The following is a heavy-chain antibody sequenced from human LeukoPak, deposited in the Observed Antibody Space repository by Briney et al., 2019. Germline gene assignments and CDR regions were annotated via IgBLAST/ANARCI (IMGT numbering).Heavy chain of an antibody. CDR1: GYTFTGYY. D-gene: IGHD3-10*01. V-gene: IGHV1-2*02. Sequence: ASVKVSCKASGYTFTGYYMHWVRQAPGQGLEWMGWINPNSGGTDYAQKFQGRVTMTRDTSISTAYMELSRLRSDDTAVYYCASGDRVTMLRGGNIGYFDYWGQGTLVTVSS. CDR3: ASGDRVTMLRGGNIGYFDY. J-gene: IGHJ4*02. CDR2: INPNSGGT.